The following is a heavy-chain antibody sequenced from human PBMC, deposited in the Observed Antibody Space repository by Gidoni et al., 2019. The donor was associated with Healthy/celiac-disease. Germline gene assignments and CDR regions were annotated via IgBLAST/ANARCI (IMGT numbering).Heavy chain of an antibody. J-gene: IGHJ4*02. CDR1: GFTFSSYA. CDR2: IIGSGGST. D-gene: IGHD1-26*01. V-gene: IGHV3-23*04. Sequence: EVQLVESGGGLVQPGGSLRLSGAASGFTFSSYAMSWVRQAPGTGLGWVSAIIGSGGSTYYAASLKGRFTISRDNSQNTLYLQLNSLRAEDTAVYYCAKVIVGAGDYWGQGTLVTVSS. CDR3: AKVIVGAGDY.